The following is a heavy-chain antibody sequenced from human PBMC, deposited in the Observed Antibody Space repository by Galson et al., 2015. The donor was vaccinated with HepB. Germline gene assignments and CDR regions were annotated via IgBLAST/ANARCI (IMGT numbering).Heavy chain of an antibody. D-gene: IGHD6-13*01. J-gene: IGHJ4*02. CDR1: GFTFSDYY. V-gene: IGHV3-11*06. CDR2: ISTGSSYT. Sequence: SLRLSCAASGFTFSDYYMSWIRQAPGKGLEWVSYISTGSSYTNYADSVKGRFTISRDNAENSLYLQMNSLRAEDTAVYYCATSSRWNGFLDSWGQGTLVPVPS. CDR3: ATSSRWNGFLDS.